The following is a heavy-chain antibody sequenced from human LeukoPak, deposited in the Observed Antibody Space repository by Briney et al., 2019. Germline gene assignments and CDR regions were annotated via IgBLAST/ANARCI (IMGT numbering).Heavy chain of an antibody. J-gene: IGHJ4*02. Sequence: GASVKVSCKASGYTFTSYDINWVRQATGQGLEWMGWMNPNSGNTGYAQKFQGRVAMTRNTSISTAYMELSSLRSEDTAVYFCAKRQGVNNGPIDFWGQGTLVTVSS. V-gene: IGHV1-8*01. D-gene: IGHD1/OR15-1a*01. CDR2: MNPNSGNT. CDR3: AKRQGVNNGPIDF. CDR1: GYTFTSYD.